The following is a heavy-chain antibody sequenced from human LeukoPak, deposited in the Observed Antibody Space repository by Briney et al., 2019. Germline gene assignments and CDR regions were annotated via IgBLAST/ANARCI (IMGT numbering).Heavy chain of an antibody. D-gene: IGHD2-2*02. V-gene: IGHV1-18*01. CDR3: ARLYCSTTTCYNFWFDH. CDR2: ISPYNGNT. Sequence: ASVKVSCKAAGGTFSTFPVSWVRQAPGQAPEWMGWISPYNGNTNLAQKFQGRVTMTTHTSTSTAYMELRSLRSVDTAVYYCARLYCSTTTCYNFWFDHWGQGTLVTVSS. CDR1: GGTFSTFP. J-gene: IGHJ5*02.